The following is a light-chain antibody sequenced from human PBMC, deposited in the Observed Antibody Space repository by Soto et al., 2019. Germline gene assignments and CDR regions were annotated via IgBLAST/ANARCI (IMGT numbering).Light chain of an antibody. J-gene: IGLJ2*01. V-gene: IGLV2-14*01. CDR3: SSYAISSSLII. Sequence: QSALTQPASVSGSPGQSITISCTGTSTDVGDSNHVSWYQHHPGKAPKLIIYEVSYRPSGVSNRFSGSKSAYTASLTISGLQAEDEADYYCSSYAISSSLIIFGGGTKLTVL. CDR2: EVS. CDR1: STDVGDSNH.